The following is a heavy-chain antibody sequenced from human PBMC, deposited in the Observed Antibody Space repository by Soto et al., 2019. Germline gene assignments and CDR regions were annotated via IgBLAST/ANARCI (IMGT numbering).Heavy chain of an antibody. J-gene: IGHJ4*02. CDR2: IGTAGDT. V-gene: IGHV3-13*01. D-gene: IGHD3-10*01. CDR1: GFTFSSYD. Sequence: EVQLVESGGGLVQPGGSLRLSCAASGFTFSSYDMHWVRQATGKGLEWVSAIGTAGDTYYPGSVKGRFTISRENAKNSFSLHTNSLRAGDTAVYYCAREGAGYCGYWGQGSLVTVSS. CDR3: AREGAGYCGY.